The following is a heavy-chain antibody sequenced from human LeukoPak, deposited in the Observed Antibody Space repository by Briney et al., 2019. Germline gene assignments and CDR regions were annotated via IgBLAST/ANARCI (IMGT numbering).Heavy chain of an antibody. V-gene: IGHV1-2*06. Sequence: GASAKVSCKTSGYTFTDYYIHWVRQAPGQGREWMGRINPNSGDTNYPQKFQGRVTMTRDTSISTAYMELSRLTADDTAVYYCARIVYKESLTYYYGMDVWGQGTTVTVSS. CDR3: ARIVYKESLTYYYGMDV. D-gene: IGHD2-15*01. CDR1: GYTFTDYY. J-gene: IGHJ6*02. CDR2: INPNSGDT.